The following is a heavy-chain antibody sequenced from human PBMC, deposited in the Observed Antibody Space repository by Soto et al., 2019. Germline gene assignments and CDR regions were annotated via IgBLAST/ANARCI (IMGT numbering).Heavy chain of an antibody. CDR1: GCSIGSGGYY. J-gene: IGHJ6*02. CDR3: ARDHIVAPANGMDV. D-gene: IGHD5-12*01. V-gene: IGHV4-31*03. Sequence: QVQLQESGPGLVKPSQTLSLTCNVSGCSIGSGGYYWSWLRPRPGKGLEWIGYIYHSGTTYYNPSLKSRLTMSVDTSNNQFSLKLSSVTAADTAVDYCARDHIVAPANGMDVWGQGTTVTVAS. CDR2: IYHSGTT.